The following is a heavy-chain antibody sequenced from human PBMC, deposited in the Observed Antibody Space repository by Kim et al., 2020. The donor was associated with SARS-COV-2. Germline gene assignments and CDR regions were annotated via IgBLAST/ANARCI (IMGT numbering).Heavy chain of an antibody. J-gene: IGHJ4*02. CDR3: ARERCSGGACYGYFDS. CDR1: GFIFSDYF. CDR2: IDSAGSLI. Sequence: GGSLRLSCAASGFIFSDYFFHWIRQAPGQGMEWIASIDSAGSLIYYAGSVKGRFTISRDNTKNSLFLHMTSLRADDTAVYYCARERCSGGACYGYFDSWGQGTLVSVSS. D-gene: IGHD2-15*01. V-gene: IGHV3-11*01.